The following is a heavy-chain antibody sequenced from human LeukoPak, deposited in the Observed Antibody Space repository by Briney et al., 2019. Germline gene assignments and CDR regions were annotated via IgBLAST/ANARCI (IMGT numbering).Heavy chain of an antibody. V-gene: IGHV3-23*01. D-gene: IGHD5-24*01. J-gene: IGHJ4*02. CDR1: GFTFSSYA. CDR3: AKDPAFDGYNLELFD. Sequence: GGSLRLSCAASGFTFSSYAMSWVRQAPGKGLAWVSAISGSGGSTYYADSVKGRFTISRDNSKNTLYLQMNSLRAEDTAVYYCAKDPAFDGYNLELFDWGQGTLVTVSS. CDR2: ISGSGGST.